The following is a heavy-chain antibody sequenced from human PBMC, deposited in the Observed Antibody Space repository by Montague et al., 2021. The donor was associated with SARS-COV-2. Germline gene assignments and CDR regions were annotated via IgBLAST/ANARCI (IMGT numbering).Heavy chain of an antibody. CDR3: AKAYDSGGYNYERGTDY. J-gene: IGHJ4*02. V-gene: IGHV3-23*01. D-gene: IGHD3-22*01. CDR2: IGGNGRGT. CDR1: VFSFSTYA. Sequence: SLRLSCAASVFSFSTYAMIWVRQAPGKGLEWVAAIGGNGRGTYHAASVKGRFTISRDTSKSTVNLQMNSLTVGDTAVYFCAKAYDSGGYNYERGTDYWGQGTLVTVS.